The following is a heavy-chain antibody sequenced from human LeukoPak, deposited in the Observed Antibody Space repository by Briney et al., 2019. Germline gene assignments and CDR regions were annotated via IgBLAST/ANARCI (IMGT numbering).Heavy chain of an antibody. Sequence: AASVKVSCKASGYTFTGYYMHWVRQAPGRGLEWMGWINPNSGGTKYAQKFQGRVTMTRDTSISTAYMELSRLRSDDTAVYYCARTGYSSTYRFTGDYWGQGTLVTVSS. CDR2: INPNSGGT. V-gene: IGHV1-2*02. CDR3: ARTGYSSTYRFTGDY. J-gene: IGHJ4*02. D-gene: IGHD6-13*01. CDR1: GYTFTGYY.